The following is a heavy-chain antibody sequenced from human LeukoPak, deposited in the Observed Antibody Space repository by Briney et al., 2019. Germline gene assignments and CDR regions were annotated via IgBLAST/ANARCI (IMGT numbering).Heavy chain of an antibody. D-gene: IGHD6-19*01. CDR1: GFAFGDYA. CDR3: ARDLVAVAGDYYYYAMDV. Sequence: SLRLSCTASGFAFGDYAMSWVRQGPGKGLEWVGFIRSKVIGGTTEYAASVKCRFTISRDDSKSIAYLQMNSLKTEDTAVYYCARDLVAVAGDYYYYAMDVWGQGTTVTVSS. V-gene: IGHV3-49*04. CDR2: IRSKVIGGTT. J-gene: IGHJ6*02.